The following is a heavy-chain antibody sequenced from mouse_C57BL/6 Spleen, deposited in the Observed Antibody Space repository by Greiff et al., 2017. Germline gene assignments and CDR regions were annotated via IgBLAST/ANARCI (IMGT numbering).Heavy chain of an antibody. CDR3: TRFITTVEDYAMDY. D-gene: IGHD1-1*01. Sequence: EVNVVESGEGLVKPGGSLKLSCAASGFTFSSYAMSWVRQTPEKRLEWVAYISSGGDYIYYADTVKGRFTISRDNARNTLYLQMSSLKSEDTAMYYCTRFITTVEDYAMDYWGQGTSVTVSS. CDR2: ISSGGDYI. J-gene: IGHJ4*01. CDR1: GFTFSSYA. V-gene: IGHV5-9-1*02.